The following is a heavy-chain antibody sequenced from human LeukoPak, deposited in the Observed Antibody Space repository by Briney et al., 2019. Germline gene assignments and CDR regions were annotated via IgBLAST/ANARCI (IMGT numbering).Heavy chain of an antibody. CDR2: IYYSGST. CDR1: GGSISSYY. Sequence: SETLSLTCTVSGGSISSYYWSWIRPPPGKGLEWIGYIYYSGSTNYNPSLKSRVTISVDTSKNQFSLKLSSVTAADTAVYYCARIIMCTNGVCPYYYYYGMDVWGQGTTVTVSS. CDR3: ARIIMCTNGVCPYYYYYGMDV. J-gene: IGHJ6*02. D-gene: IGHD2-8*01. V-gene: IGHV4-59*01.